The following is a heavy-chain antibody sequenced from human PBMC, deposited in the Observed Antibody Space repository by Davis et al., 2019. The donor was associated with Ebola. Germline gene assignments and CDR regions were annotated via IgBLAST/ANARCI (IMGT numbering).Heavy chain of an antibody. CDR1: GGTFNRDA. J-gene: IGHJ6*04. Sequence: SVKVSCKASGGTFNRDAFSWVRQAPGQGLEWMGGIIRIFHTSKNINYAQKFQGRVMITADESTSPAYMELSSLRSEDTDVYYCARGLWGYGSGKVYYYYGMDVWGKGTTVTVSS. CDR3: ARGLWGYGSGKVYYYYGMDV. D-gene: IGHD3-10*01. V-gene: IGHV1-69*13. CDR2: IIRIFHTS.